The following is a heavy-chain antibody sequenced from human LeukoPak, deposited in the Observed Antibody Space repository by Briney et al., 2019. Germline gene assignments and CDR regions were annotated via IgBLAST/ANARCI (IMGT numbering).Heavy chain of an antibody. J-gene: IGHJ4*02. V-gene: IGHV1-46*01. D-gene: IGHD3-10*01. CDR2: INPSGGST. CDR3: ARERGVISNLFDY. Sequence: GASVKVSCKASGYTFTSYYIHWVRQAPGQGLEWMGLINPSGGSTNYAQKFQGRATMTTATSTSTAYMELRSLRSDDTAVYYCARERGVISNLFDYWGQGTLVTVSS. CDR1: GYTFTSYY.